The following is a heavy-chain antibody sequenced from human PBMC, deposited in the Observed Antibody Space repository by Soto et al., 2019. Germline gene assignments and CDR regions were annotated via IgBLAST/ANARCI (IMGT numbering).Heavy chain of an antibody. CDR2: IIPIFGTA. CDR3: ARDGGRHSGGIDY. Sequence: QVQLVQSGAEVKKPGSSVKVSCKASGGTFSSYSINWVRQAPGQGLEWMGEIIPIFGTANYAQKFQGRVTLTADESTSTAYMELSSLRSDDTAVYSCARDGGRHSGGIDYSGQGTLVTVSS. CDR1: GGTFSSYS. J-gene: IGHJ4*02. D-gene: IGHD1-26*01. V-gene: IGHV1-69*01.